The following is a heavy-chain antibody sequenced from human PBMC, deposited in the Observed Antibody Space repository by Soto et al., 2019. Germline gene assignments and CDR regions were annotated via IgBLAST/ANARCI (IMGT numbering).Heavy chain of an antibody. CDR2: INHSGST. J-gene: IGHJ3*02. D-gene: IGHD6-13*01. CDR3: ARDSSSWYDDAFDI. Sequence: PSETLSLTCAVYGGSFSGYYWSWIRQPPGKGLGWIGEINHSGSTNYNPSLKSRVTMSVDTSKNQFSLKLSSVTAADTAVYYCARDSSSWYDDAFDIWGQGTMVTVSS. CDR1: GGSFSGYY. V-gene: IGHV4-34*01.